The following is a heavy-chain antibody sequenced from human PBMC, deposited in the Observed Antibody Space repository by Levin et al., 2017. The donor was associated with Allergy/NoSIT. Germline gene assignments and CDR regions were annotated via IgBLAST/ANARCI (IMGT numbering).Heavy chain of an antibody. J-gene: IGHJ2*01. D-gene: IGHD3-22*01. CDR3: AREMAPVDYYDSSGYYELYWYFDL. CDR2: IIPILGIA. Sequence: GASVKVSCKASGGTFSSYTISWVRQAPGQGLEWMGRIIPILGIANYAQKFQGRVTITADKSTSTAYMELSSLRSEDTAVYYCAREMAPVDYYDSSGYYELYWYFDLWGRGTLVTVSS. CDR1: GGTFSSYT. V-gene: IGHV1-69*04.